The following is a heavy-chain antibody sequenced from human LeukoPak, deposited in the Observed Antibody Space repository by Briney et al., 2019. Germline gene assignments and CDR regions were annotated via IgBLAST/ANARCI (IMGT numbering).Heavy chain of an antibody. CDR1: GYSFTSYW. D-gene: IGHD6-19*01. V-gene: IGHV5-51*01. CDR2: IYPGDSDT. Sequence: GESLKISCKGSGYSFTSYWIGWVRQMPGKGLEWMGIIYPGDSDTRYSPSFQGQVTISADKSISAAYLQWSSLKASDTAMYYCARIAGYSSGWTQGYYYMDVWGKGTTVTISS. J-gene: IGHJ6*03. CDR3: ARIAGYSSGWTQGYYYMDV.